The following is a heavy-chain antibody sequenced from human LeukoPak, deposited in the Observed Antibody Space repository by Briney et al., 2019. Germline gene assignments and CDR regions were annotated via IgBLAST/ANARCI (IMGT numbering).Heavy chain of an antibody. Sequence: ASVKVSCKASGYTFTSHGISWVRQAPGQGLEWMGWISTYNDNTKYAQKFQGRVTLTTDQSTSTAYMELRGLRSDDTAVYYCARDSLDGYNYLGYRGQGTLVTVSS. V-gene: IGHV1-18*01. D-gene: IGHD5-24*01. CDR3: ARDSLDGYNYLGY. CDR2: ISTYNDNT. CDR1: GYTFTSHG. J-gene: IGHJ4*02.